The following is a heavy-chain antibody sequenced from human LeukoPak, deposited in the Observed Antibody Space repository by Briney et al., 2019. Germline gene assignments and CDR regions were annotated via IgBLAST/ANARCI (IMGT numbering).Heavy chain of an antibody. CDR3: AELGITMIGGV. Sequence: GSLRLSCSASGFTFSSYEMNWVRPAPGEGLGWVSYISSSGSTIYYADSVKGRFTISRDNAKNSLYLQMNSLRAEDTAVYYCAELGITMIGGVWGKGTTVTISS. CDR1: GFTFSSYE. J-gene: IGHJ6*04. CDR2: ISSSGSTI. V-gene: IGHV3-48*03. D-gene: IGHD3-10*02.